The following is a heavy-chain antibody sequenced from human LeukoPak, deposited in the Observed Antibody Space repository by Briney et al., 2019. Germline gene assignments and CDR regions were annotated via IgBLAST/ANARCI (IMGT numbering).Heavy chain of an antibody. CDR2: INHSGST. Sequence: SETLSLTCAVHGGSFSGYYWSWIRQPPGKGLEWIGEINHSGSTNYNPSLKSRVTISVDTSKNQFSLKLSSVTAADTAVYYRARATTRWLAKYYFDYWGQGTLVTVSS. V-gene: IGHV4-34*01. D-gene: IGHD6-19*01. J-gene: IGHJ4*02. CDR3: ARATTRWLAKYYFDY. CDR1: GGSFSGYY.